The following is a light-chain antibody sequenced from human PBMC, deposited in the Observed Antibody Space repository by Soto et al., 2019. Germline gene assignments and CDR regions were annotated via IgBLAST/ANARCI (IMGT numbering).Light chain of an antibody. CDR2: STS. V-gene: IGKV3-20*01. J-gene: IGKJ1*01. CDR1: QRFGSSN. Sequence: EIVLTQSPGTLSLSPGERATPSCRASQRFGSSNLAWYQQKPGQAPRLLIYSTSSRATGIPDRFSGSGSGTDFTLTISRLEPEDFAVYYCQQYGNSPWTFGQGTKVDIK. CDR3: QQYGNSPWT.